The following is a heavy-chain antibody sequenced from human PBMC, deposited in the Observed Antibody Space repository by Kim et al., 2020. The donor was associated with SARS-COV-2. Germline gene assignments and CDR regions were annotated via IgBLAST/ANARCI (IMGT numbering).Heavy chain of an antibody. CDR1: GFTFSSYG. J-gene: IGHJ4*02. V-gene: IGHV3-30*18. Sequence: GGSLRLSCAASGFTFSSYGMHWVRQAPGKGLEWVAVISYDGSNKYYADSVKGRFTISRDNSKNTLYLQMNSLRAEDTAVYYCAKGLTFGGVMYWGQGTLVTVSS. D-gene: IGHD3-16*01. CDR3: AKGLTFGGVMY. CDR2: ISYDGSNK.